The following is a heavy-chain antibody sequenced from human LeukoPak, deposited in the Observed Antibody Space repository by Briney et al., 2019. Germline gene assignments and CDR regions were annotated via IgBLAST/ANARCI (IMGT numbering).Heavy chain of an antibody. V-gene: IGHV4-59*08. J-gene: IGHJ4*02. CDR2: IYYSGST. CDR3: ASCTYYGSGSYFFDY. Sequence: SETLSLTCTVSGGSISSYYWSWIRQPPGKGLEWIWYIYYSGSTNYNPSLKSRVTISVDTSKNQFSLKLSSVTAADTAVYYCASCTYYGSGSYFFDYWGQGTLVTVSS. D-gene: IGHD3-10*01. CDR1: GGSISSYY.